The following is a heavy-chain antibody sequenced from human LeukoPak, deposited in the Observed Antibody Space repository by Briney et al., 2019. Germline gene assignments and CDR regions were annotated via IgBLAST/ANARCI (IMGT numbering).Heavy chain of an antibody. CDR3: ARNSSGHSFEY. CDR2: VYHSGST. V-gene: IGHV4-38-2*01. J-gene: IGHJ4*02. CDR1: GYSIISDYY. Sequence: SETLSLTCAVSGYSIISDYYWGWIRQSPGKGLEWIGSVYHSGSTHYNPSLKSRATMSVDTSKNQFSLKLNSVTAADTAVYYCARNSSGHSFEYWGQGSLVTVSS. D-gene: IGHD6-19*01.